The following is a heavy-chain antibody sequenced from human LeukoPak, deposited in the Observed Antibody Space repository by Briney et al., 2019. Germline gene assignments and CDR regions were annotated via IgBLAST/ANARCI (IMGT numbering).Heavy chain of an antibody. Sequence: SETLSLTCTVSGGSISSYYWSWLRQPPGKGLEWIGYIYYSGSTYYNPSLKSRVTISVDTSKNQFSLKLSSVTAADTAVYYCARDGWNDAFDIWGQGTMVTVSS. CDR1: GGSISSYY. D-gene: IGHD1-1*01. J-gene: IGHJ3*02. CDR2: IYYSGST. CDR3: ARDGWNDAFDI. V-gene: IGHV4-59*12.